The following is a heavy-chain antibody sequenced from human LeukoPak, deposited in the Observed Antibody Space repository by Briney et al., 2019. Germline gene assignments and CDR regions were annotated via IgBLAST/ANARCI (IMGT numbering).Heavy chain of an antibody. Sequence: GGSLRLSCAASGFTFSSYSMNWVRQAPGKGLEWVSSISTSSIYIYYGDSLKGRFTISRDNAKNSLYLQMNSLRAEDTAVYYCARTTGSGWSYYYYYYMDVWGKGTTVTISS. V-gene: IGHV3-21*01. J-gene: IGHJ6*03. D-gene: IGHD3-22*01. CDR1: GFTFSSYS. CDR2: ISTSSIYI. CDR3: ARTTGSGWSYYYYYYMDV.